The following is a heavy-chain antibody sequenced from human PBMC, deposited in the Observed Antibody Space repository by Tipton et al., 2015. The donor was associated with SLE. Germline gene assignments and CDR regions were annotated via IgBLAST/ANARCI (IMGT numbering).Heavy chain of an antibody. CDR1: GGSLSSADYY. D-gene: IGHD6-19*01. J-gene: IGHJ4*02. Sequence: LRLSCSVSGGSLSSADYYWSWIRQPPGKGLEWIGYIFYSGTTYYNPSLKSRVTMSVDTSKSQFSLNLRSVTAADTAVYYCARGGMGIAVAGEFDSWGQGTLVTVSS. CDR2: IFYSGTT. CDR3: ARGGMGIAVAGEFDS. V-gene: IGHV4-30-4*01.